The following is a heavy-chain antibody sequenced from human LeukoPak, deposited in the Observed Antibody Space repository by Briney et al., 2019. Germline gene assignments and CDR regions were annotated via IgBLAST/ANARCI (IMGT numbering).Heavy chain of an antibody. J-gene: IGHJ4*02. CDR2: IRSKAYGGTT. D-gene: IGHD1-26*01. Sequence: GGSLRLSCTASGFTFGDYAMSWVRQAPGKGLEWVGFIRSKAYGGTTEYAASVKGRFTISSDDSKSIAYLQMNSLKTEDTAVYYCTRGVGWPSFFDYWGQGTLVTVSS. CDR1: GFTFGDYA. V-gene: IGHV3-49*04. CDR3: TRGVGWPSFFDY.